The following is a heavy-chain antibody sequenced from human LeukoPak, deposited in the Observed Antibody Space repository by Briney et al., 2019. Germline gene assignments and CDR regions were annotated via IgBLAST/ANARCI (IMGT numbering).Heavy chain of an antibody. CDR3: ARASSKQLAGYLPDGFDI. Sequence: GGSLRLSCAASGLTISSSGMSWVRQAPGKGLEWVSAISGSGDRIHYADSVRGRFTISRDTSKDTLYLQMNSLRADDAAVYYCARASSKQLAGYLPDGFDIWGQGTMVTVSS. J-gene: IGHJ3*02. CDR1: GLTISSSG. CDR2: ISGSGDRI. V-gene: IGHV3-23*01. D-gene: IGHD3-9*01.